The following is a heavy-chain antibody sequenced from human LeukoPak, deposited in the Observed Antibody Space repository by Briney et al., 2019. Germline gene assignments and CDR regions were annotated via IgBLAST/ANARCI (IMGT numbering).Heavy chain of an antibody. CDR2: IYPGDSGP. J-gene: IGHJ3*01. Sequence: GESLKISCKVPGYSFTSYCIGWVRQMPGKGLEWMGIIYPGDSGPTYSPSFQGQVTISVDKSINTAYLQWSSLQASDTAMYYCGMSGDRVPLQDDVFDVWGQGIMVTVST. CDR3: GMSGDRVPLQDDVFDV. V-gene: IGHV5-51*01. D-gene: IGHD1-26*01. CDR1: GYSFTSYC.